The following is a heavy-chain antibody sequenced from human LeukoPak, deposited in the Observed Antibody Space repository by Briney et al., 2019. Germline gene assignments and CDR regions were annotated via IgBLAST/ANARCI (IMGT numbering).Heavy chain of an antibody. J-gene: IGHJ4*02. CDR2: INPNSGGT. V-gene: IGHV1-2*02. Sequence: APVKVSCKASEYTFTGYYMHWVRQAPGQGVEWMGLINPNSGGTNYAQKFQGRVTMTRDTSISTAYMELSRLKSDDTAVYYCARVRPYSSGWNFDYWGQGTLLTVSS. D-gene: IGHD6-19*01. CDR3: ARVRPYSSGWNFDY. CDR1: EYTFTGYY.